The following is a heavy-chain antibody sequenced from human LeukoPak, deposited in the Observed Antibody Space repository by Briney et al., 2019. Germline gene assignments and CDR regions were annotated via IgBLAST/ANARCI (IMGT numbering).Heavy chain of an antibody. CDR3: ANFERTVAGPYNWFDS. CDR2: ISDSGAYK. J-gene: IGHJ5*01. V-gene: IGHV3-23*01. D-gene: IGHD6-19*01. Sequence: PGGSLRLSCAASGFTVTNYAVTWVRQAPGKGLAWVAAISDSGAYKYYADSVKGRFTISRDNSKNMLYLQMNNLRAEDTAVYYCANFERTVAGPYNWFDSWGQGTLVTVSS. CDR1: GFTVTNYA.